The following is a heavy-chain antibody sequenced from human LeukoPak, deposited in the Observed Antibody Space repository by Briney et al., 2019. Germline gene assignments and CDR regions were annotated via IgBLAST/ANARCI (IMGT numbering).Heavy chain of an antibody. V-gene: IGHV1-2*02. CDR3: ARAVEMATIFDY. Sequence: ASVKVSCKASGYTFTSYYMHWVRQAPGQGLEWMGWINPNSGGTNYAQKFQGRVTMTRDTSVSTAYMELSRLRSDDTAVYYCARAVEMATIFDYWGQGTLVTVSS. J-gene: IGHJ4*02. CDR2: INPNSGGT. D-gene: IGHD5-24*01. CDR1: GYTFTSYY.